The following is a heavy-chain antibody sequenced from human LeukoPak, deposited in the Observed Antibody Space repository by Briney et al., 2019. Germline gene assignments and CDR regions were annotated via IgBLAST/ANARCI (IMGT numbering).Heavy chain of an antibody. CDR1: GYTFTGYY. V-gene: IGHV1-2*02. D-gene: IGHD3-3*01. CDR2: INPNSGGT. J-gene: IGHJ4*02. CDR3: ARESSPSITIFGVVNNFDY. Sequence: ASVKVSCKASGYTFTGYYMHWVRQAPGQGLEWMGWINPNSGGTNYAQKFQGRVTMTRDTSISTAYMELSRLRSDDTAVYYCARESSPSITIFGVVNNFDYWGQGTLVTVSS.